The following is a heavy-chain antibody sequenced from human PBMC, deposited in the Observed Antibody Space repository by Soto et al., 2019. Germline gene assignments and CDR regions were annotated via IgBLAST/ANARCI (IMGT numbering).Heavy chain of an antibody. CDR3: AKQHYYGSGKEGDY. Sequence: EVQLVESGGGLVQPGGSLRLSCVASGFNFGSYAMSWVRQTPGKGLEWVSTISGSGGSTYYADSVKGRFTAARDNSDNTGYLQMNSLRAEDTAIYYCAKQHYYGSGKEGDYWGQGTLVTVSS. J-gene: IGHJ4*02. CDR2: ISGSGGST. D-gene: IGHD3-10*01. CDR1: GFNFGSYA. V-gene: IGHV3-23*04.